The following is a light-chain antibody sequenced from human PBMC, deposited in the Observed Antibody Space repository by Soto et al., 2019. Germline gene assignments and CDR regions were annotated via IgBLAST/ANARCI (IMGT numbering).Light chain of an antibody. Sequence: QITEYTSARSASREGRFIITCRASQSISSWLAWYQQKPGKAPKLLIYKASSLESGVPSRFSGSGSGTEFTLTISSLQAEDVAVYYCQQYYRTPWTFAQGTKVEIK. CDR1: QSISSW. J-gene: IGKJ1*01. V-gene: IGKV1-5*03. CDR2: KAS. CDR3: QQYYRTPWT.